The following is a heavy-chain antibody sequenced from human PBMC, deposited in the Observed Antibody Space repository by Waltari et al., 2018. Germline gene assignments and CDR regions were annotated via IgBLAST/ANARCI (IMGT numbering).Heavy chain of an antibody. CDR2: IEHSGST. V-gene: IGHV4-38-2*02. CDR1: GYSLISGYS. CDR3: AREGRIFGVVIISSYYFDY. D-gene: IGHD3-3*01. J-gene: IGHJ4*02. Sequence: QVQLQESGPGLVKPSETLSLTCAVSGYSLISGYSWGWLLPPPGTGLVWIGSIEHSGSTYYNPSLKSRVTISVDTSKNQVSLKLSSVTAADTAVYYCAREGRIFGVVIISSYYFDYWGQGTLVTVSS.